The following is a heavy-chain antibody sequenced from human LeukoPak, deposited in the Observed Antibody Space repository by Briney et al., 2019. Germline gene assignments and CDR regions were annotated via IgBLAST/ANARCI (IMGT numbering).Heavy chain of an antibody. CDR3: ATPKFSIYYYGMDV. Sequence: PGGSLRLSCAASGFTVSSNYMSWVRQAPGKGLGWVSVIYSGGSTYYADSVKGRFTISRDNSKNTLYLQMNSLRAEDTAVYYCATPKFSIYYYGMDVWGQGTTVTVSS. J-gene: IGHJ6*02. D-gene: IGHD3-9*01. V-gene: IGHV3-66*01. CDR1: GFTVSSNY. CDR2: IYSGGST.